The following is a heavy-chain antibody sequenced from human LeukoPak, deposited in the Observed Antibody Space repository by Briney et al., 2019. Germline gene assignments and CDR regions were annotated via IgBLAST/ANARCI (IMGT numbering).Heavy chain of an antibody. CDR2: INQDGSEK. J-gene: IGHJ3*02. Sequence: PGGSLRLSSATSGFTFSSHWMSWVRQAPGKGLEWEANINQDGSEKYYVDSVKGRFTISRDNAKNSLYLQMNSLIAEDTAVYYCESGHIWGQGTMVTVSS. V-gene: IGHV3-7*01. CDR1: GFTFSSHW. CDR3: ESGHI.